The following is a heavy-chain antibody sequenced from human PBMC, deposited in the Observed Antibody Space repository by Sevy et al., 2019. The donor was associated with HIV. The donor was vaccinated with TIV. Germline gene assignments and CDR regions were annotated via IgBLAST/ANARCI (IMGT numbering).Heavy chain of an antibody. CDR1: GFTFSSYA. Sequence: GGSLRLSCAASGFTFSSYAMSWVRQAPGKGLEWVSAISGSGGSTYYADSVKGRFTISRDNSKNTLYLQMNSLRAEDTAVYYCAKGGIVGAYCTGGVCYTADWFDPWGQGTLVTVSS. J-gene: IGHJ5*02. V-gene: IGHV3-23*01. CDR2: ISGSGGST. D-gene: IGHD2-8*02. CDR3: AKGGIVGAYCTGGVCYTADWFDP.